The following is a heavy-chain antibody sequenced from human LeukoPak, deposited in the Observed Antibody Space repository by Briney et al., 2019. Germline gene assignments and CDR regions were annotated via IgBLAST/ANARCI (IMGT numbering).Heavy chain of an antibody. CDR2: INTNSRGT. D-gene: IGHD5-18*01. CDR1: GYTFTGYY. Sequence: ASVRVSCKASGYTFTGYYMHWVRQAPGQGLEWMGRINTNSRGTNYAQKFQGRVTMSRDTSISTAYMGLSRLRSDDTAVYYCARDEGGYHWYFDLWGRGTLVTVSS. V-gene: IGHV1-2*06. CDR3: ARDEGGYHWYFDL. J-gene: IGHJ2*01.